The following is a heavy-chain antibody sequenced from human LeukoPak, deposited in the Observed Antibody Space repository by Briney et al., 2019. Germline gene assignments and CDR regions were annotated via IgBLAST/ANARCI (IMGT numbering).Heavy chain of an antibody. CDR2: ISYDGSNK. CDR1: GFTFGDYA. D-gene: IGHD3-10*01. Sequence: GGSLRLSCTASGFTFGDYAMHWVRQAPGKGLEWVAVISYDGSNKYYADSVKGRFTISRDNSKNTLYLQMNSLRAEDTAMYYCARGSGGSGSCFTPPDYWGQGTLVTVSS. J-gene: IGHJ4*02. V-gene: IGHV3-30-3*01. CDR3: ARGSGGSGSCFTPPDY.